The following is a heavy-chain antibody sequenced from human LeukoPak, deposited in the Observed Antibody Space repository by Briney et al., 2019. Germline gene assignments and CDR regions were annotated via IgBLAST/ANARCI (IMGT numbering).Heavy chain of an antibody. D-gene: IGHD5-24*01. Sequence: ASVKVSCKTSGYTFTNYGISWVRQAPGQGLEWMGWISAYNGNTNYAQKLQGRVTMTTDTSTSTAYMELRSLRSDDTAVYYCARDRDEWLMRFFQHWGQGTLVTVSS. CDR1: GYTFTNYG. CDR3: ARDRDEWLMRFFQH. V-gene: IGHV1-18*01. J-gene: IGHJ1*01. CDR2: ISAYNGNT.